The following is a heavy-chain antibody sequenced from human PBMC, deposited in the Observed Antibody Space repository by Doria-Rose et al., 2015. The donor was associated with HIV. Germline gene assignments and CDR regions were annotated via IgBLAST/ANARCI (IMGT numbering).Heavy chain of an antibody. V-gene: IGHV4-31*03. J-gene: IGHJ4*02. CDR3: ARCGTAATGYYFDY. Sequence: TCRVSGGSISGGGYYWSWIRQHPGKGLEWIAYIYYNGSPYYNPSLKSRVAISVDTSKNQFSLKLSSVTAADSAVYYCARCGTAATGYYFDYWGQGTLVTVSS. CDR2: IYYNGSP. D-gene: IGHD6-13*01. CDR1: GGSISGGGYY.